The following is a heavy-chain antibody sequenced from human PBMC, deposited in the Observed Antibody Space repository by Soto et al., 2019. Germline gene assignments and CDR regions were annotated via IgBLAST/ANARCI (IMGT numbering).Heavy chain of an antibody. CDR2: INHSGST. CDR1: GGSFSGYY. J-gene: IGHJ6*02. V-gene: IGHV4-34*01. Sequence: PSETLCLTYAVYGGSFSGYYWSWIRQPPGKGLEWIGEINHSGSTNYNPSLKSRVTISVDTSKNQFSLKLSSVTAADTAVYYCARGPTRIVLFVYANYHHYVLAVSGQRSTVTGSS. D-gene: IGHD2-8*01. CDR3: ARGPTRIVLFVYANYHHYVLAV.